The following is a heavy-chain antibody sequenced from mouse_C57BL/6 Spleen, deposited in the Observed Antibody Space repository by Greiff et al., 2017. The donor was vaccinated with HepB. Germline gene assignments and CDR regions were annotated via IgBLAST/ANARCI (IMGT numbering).Heavy chain of an antibody. J-gene: IGHJ2*01. CDR1: GYTFTSYW. CDR3: ARLSRGDY. CDR2: IDPSDSYT. Sequence: QVQLQQPGAELVKPGASVKLSCKASGYTFTSYWMQWVKQRPGQGLEWIGEIDPSDSYTNYNQKFKGKATLTVDTSSSTAYMQLSSLTSDDSAVYYCARLSRGDYWGQGTTLTVSS. V-gene: IGHV1-50*01.